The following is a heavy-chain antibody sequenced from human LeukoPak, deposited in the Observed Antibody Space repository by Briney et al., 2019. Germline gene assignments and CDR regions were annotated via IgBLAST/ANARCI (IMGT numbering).Heavy chain of an antibody. CDR2: INHSGST. CDR3: ASSIAARRNYYYYYMDV. V-gene: IGHV4-34*01. J-gene: IGHJ6*03. CDR1: GGSFSGYY. D-gene: IGHD6-6*01. Sequence: SETLSLTCAVYGGSFSGYYWSWIRQPPGKGLEWMGEINHSGSTNYNPSHKSRVTISVDTSKNQFSLKLSSVTAADTAVYYCASSIAARRNYYYYYMDVWGKGTTVTVSS.